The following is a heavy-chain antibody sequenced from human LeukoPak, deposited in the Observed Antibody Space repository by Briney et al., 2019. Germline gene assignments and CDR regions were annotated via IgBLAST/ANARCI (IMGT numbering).Heavy chain of an antibody. CDR3: ARGEYYYDGGY. CDR2: IKRDGSEK. J-gene: IGHJ4*02. CDR1: GFTFSSYW. Sequence: PGGSLRLSCAASGFTFSSYWMSWVRQAPGKGLEWVAKIKRDGSEKYYVDSVKRRFTISRENAENSLFLQMNSLRAEETAVYYCARGEYYYDGGYWGRGTLVTVSS. V-gene: IGHV3-7*04. D-gene: IGHD3-22*01.